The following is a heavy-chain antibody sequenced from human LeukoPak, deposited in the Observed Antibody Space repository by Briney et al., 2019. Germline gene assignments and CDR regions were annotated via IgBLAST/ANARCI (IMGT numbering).Heavy chain of an antibody. Sequence: ASVKVSCKASGYTFTSYYMHWVRQAPGQGLEWMGIINPSGGSTSYAQKFQGRVTMTRDTSTSTVYMELSSLRSEDTAVYYCARGGIAARQYNWFDPWGQGTLVTVSS. D-gene: IGHD6-6*01. CDR2: INPSGGST. V-gene: IGHV1-46*01. CDR3: ARGGIAARQYNWFDP. J-gene: IGHJ5*02. CDR1: GYTFTSYY.